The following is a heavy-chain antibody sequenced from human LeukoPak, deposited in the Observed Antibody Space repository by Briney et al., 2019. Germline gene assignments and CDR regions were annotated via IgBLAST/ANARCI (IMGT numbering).Heavy chain of an antibody. J-gene: IGHJ4*02. D-gene: IGHD1-14*01. V-gene: IGHV3-30*18. CDR2: ISYDGSNK. CDR3: AKAAPPDY. Sequence: PGGSLRLSCAASGFTFSSYGMHWVRQAPGKGLEWVAVISYDGSNKYYADSVKGRFTISRDNSKNTLYLQMNSLRAEDTAVYYCAKAAPPDYWGQGTLVTVSS. CDR1: GFTFSSYG.